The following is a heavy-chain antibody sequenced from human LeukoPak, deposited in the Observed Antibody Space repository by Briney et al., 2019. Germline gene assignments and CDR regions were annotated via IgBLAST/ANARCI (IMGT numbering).Heavy chain of an antibody. D-gene: IGHD2-2*01. V-gene: IGHV3-48*03. Sequence: GGSLRLSCSASGFTFSSYEMNWVRQAPGKGLEWISYIIGSGDIIYYADSVKGRFTISRDNAKNSLFLQMNSLTADDTAVYYCVRDGRGYCGSTSCRPFDSWGRGTLVTVSS. CDR2: IIGSGDII. CDR3: VRDGRGYCGSTSCRPFDS. CDR1: GFTFSSYE. J-gene: IGHJ4*02.